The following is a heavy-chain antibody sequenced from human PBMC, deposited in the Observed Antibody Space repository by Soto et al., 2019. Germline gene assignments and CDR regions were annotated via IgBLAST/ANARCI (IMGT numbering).Heavy chain of an antibody. V-gene: IGHV5-51*01. D-gene: IGHD3-22*01. CDR1: GYSFTSYW. CDR3: ARPNYYYDSSGWFFDY. J-gene: IGHJ4*02. CDR2: IYPGDSDT. Sequence: GDSLKISCKGSGYSFTSYWIGWVRQMPGKGLEWMGIIYPGDSDTRYSPSFQGQVTISADKSISTAYLQWSSLKASDTAMYYCARPNYYYDSSGWFFDYWGQGTVVTFSS.